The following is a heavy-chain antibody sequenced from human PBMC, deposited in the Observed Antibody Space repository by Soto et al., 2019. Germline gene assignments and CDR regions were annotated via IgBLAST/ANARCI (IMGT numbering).Heavy chain of an antibody. J-gene: IGHJ5*02. Sequence: QVQLQESGPGLVKPSQTLSLTCSLSGGSINSDEFYWTWIRQSPGKGLEWIGYIYSSGRTHYNPSLKSQINISLDTSNNLLSLRLSSVTAADTAVYYCARMGLHLGELSRNWFDPWGRGTLVTVSS. D-gene: IGHD3-16*02. CDR2: IYSSGRT. CDR1: GGSINSDEFY. CDR3: ARMGLHLGELSRNWFDP. V-gene: IGHV4-31*01.